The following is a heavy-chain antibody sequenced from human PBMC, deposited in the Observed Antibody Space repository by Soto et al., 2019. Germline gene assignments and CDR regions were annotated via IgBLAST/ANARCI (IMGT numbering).Heavy chain of an antibody. CDR1: GYTFTSYG. V-gene: IGHV1-18*01. CDR3: ASLILTGYPGSYYYYGMDV. J-gene: IGHJ6*02. D-gene: IGHD3-9*01. CDR2: ISAYNGNT. Sequence: GASVKVSCKASGYTFTSYGISWVRLAPGQGLEWMGWISAYNGNTNYAQKLQGRVTMTTDTSTSTAYMELRSLRSDDTAVYYCASLILTGYPGSYYYYGMDVWGQGTTVTVSS.